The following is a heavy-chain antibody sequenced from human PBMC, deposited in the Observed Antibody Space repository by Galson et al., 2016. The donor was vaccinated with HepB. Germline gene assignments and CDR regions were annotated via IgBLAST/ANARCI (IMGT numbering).Heavy chain of an antibody. J-gene: IGHJ4*02. D-gene: IGHD5/OR15-5a*01. V-gene: IGHV3-23*01. CDR3: AKVQGGYSVF. CDR1: GFSFNDYA. CDR2: ISRSGDVP. Sequence: SLRLSCAGSGFSFNDYAMNWVRQAPGTGLEWDSGISRSGDVPYYADSVKGRFRISRDNARSTVYLEMNSLRVDDSAVYYCAKVQGGYSVFWGQGMLVSVSS.